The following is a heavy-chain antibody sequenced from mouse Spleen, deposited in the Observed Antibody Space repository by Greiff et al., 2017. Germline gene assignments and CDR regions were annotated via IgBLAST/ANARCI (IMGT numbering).Heavy chain of an antibody. J-gene: IGHJ4*01. CDR1: GYSITSGYY. Sequence: DVKLQESGPGLVKPSQSLSLTCSVTGYSITSGYYWNWIRQFPGNKLEWMGYISYDGSNNYNPSLKNRISITRDTSKNQFFLKLNSVTTEDTATYYCASYRYDEENAMDYWGQGTSVTVSS. V-gene: IGHV3-6*01. CDR3: ASYRYDEENAMDY. D-gene: IGHD2-14*01. CDR2: ISYDGSN.